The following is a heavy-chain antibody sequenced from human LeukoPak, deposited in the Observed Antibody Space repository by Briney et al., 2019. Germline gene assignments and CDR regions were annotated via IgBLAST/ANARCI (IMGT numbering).Heavy chain of an antibody. Sequence: GGSLRLSCAASGFTFSDYYMSWIRQAPGKGLEWVSYISSSGSTIYYADSVKGRFTISRDNAKNSLYLQMNSLRAEDTAVYYCANGNRCTSPNCLGYYYFYMDVWGKGTTVTVSS. CDR1: GFTFSDYY. V-gene: IGHV3-11*01. CDR2: ISSSGSTI. D-gene: IGHD2-8*01. CDR3: ANGNRCTSPNCLGYYYFYMDV. J-gene: IGHJ6*03.